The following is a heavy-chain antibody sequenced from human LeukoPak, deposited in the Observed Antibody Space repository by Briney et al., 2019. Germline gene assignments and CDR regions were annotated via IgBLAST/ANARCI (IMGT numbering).Heavy chain of an antibody. CDR1: GFTVSSNY. J-gene: IGHJ6*02. D-gene: IGHD2-15*01. Sequence: PGGSLRLSCAASGFTVSSNYMSWVRQAPGKGLEWVSVIYSGGTTYYADSVKGRFTISRDNSKNTLYLQMNSLRGEDTAVYYCARYCSGGSCSTSYYYYGLDVWGQGTTVTVSS. V-gene: IGHV3-53*01. CDR3: ARYCSGGSCSTSYYYYGLDV. CDR2: IYSGGTT.